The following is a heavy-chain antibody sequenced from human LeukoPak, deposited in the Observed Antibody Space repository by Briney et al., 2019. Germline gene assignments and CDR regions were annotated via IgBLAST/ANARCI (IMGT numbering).Heavy chain of an antibody. V-gene: IGHV4-59*01. CDR1: GGSISPYY. CDR3: ARSTGSTMFIDY. CDR2: IYYSGNT. D-gene: IGHD3-10*02. J-gene: IGHJ4*02. Sequence: SETLSLTCTVSGGSISPYYWSWIRQPPGKGLEWLGYIYYSGNTDYNPSLKSRVAISVDTSKNQVSLKLSSVTAADTAVYYCARSTGSTMFIDYWGQGTLVTVSS.